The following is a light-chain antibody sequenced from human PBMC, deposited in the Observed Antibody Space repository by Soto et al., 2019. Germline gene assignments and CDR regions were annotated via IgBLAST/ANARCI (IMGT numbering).Light chain of an antibody. CDR3: QSYDSALRAVV. CDR2: ANN. V-gene: IGLV1-40*01. CDR1: SSNIGAGYD. Sequence: QSVLTQPPSVSGAPGQSVAISCTGSSSNIGAGYDVHWYQHLPGRAPKLLIYANNNRPSGVPDRFSGSKSGTSASLAITGLQAEDEAHYYCQSYDSALRAVVFGGGTKVTVL. J-gene: IGLJ2*01.